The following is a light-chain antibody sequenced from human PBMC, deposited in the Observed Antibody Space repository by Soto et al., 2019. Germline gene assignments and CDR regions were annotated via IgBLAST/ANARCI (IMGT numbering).Light chain of an antibody. CDR3: QQEYNLPWT. J-gene: IGKJ1*01. V-gene: IGKV3D-7*01. CDR1: QFMSNSY. Sequence: EIVMTQSPATLSLSPGDRATLSCRASQFMSNSYLSWYQQKPGQAPRLLIYGASTRATGIPDRFSGSGSETDFTLTISSLQPEDFAVYFCQQEYNLPWTFGHGTKVEIK. CDR2: GAS.